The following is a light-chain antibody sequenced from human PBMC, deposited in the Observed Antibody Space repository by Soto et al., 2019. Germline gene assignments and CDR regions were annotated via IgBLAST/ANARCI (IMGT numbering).Light chain of an antibody. CDR2: GAS. V-gene: IGKV3-11*01. Sequence: EIATLSCRASQSVSSNLAWYQQKPGQAPRLLIYGASTRATGIPARFSGSGSATDFTLTISSLEPEDFAVYYCQQRSSWITFGQGTRLEIK. CDR3: QQRSSWIT. J-gene: IGKJ5*01. CDR1: QSVSSN.